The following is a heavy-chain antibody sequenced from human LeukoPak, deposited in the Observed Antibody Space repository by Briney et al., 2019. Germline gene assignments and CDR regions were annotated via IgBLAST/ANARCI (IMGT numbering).Heavy chain of an antibody. CDR1: GFTFRSSG. D-gene: IGHD6-13*01. Sequence: GGSLRLSCAASGFTFRSSGMHWVRQAPGKGPEWVAVIWYDGTNKNYLASVKGRFTISRDNYRNTLYLQMNSLRVEDTATYFCARELPRATGYSGTWYTFDSWGQGTLVTVSS. CDR3: ARELPRATGYSGTWYTFDS. V-gene: IGHV3-33*01. CDR2: IWYDGTNK. J-gene: IGHJ4*02.